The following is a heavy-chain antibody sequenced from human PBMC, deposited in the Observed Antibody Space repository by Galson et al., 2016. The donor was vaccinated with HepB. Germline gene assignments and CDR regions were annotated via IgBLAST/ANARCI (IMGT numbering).Heavy chain of an antibody. Sequence: SLRLSCAASGFTFDAYAMHWVRQAPGKGLEWVSGISWNSGTIGYADSVKGRFTISRDNANNSLYLQMNSLRPEDTALYYCAKAGTYSSSKGWFDPWGQGTLVTVSS. J-gene: IGHJ5*02. V-gene: IGHV3-9*01. CDR2: ISWNSGTI. D-gene: IGHD6-13*01. CDR3: AKAGTYSSSKGWFDP. CDR1: GFTFDAYA.